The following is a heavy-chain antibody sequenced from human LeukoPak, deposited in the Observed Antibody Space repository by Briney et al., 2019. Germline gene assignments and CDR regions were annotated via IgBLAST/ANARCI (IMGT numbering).Heavy chain of an antibody. V-gene: IGHV5-51*01. J-gene: IGHJ4*02. Sequence: GESLKISCKGSGYSFTSYWIGWVRQMPEDGLEWMGIIYPGDSDTRYSPSFQGQVTISVDKSISTAYLQWSSLKASDTAMYYCARHEYQLLTTFDYWGQGTLVTVSS. D-gene: IGHD2-2*01. CDR3: ARHEYQLLTTFDY. CDR2: IYPGDSDT. CDR1: GYSFTSYW.